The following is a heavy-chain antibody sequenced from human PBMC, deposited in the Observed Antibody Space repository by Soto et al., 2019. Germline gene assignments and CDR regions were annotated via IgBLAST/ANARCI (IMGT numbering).Heavy chain of an antibody. CDR3: ARVPSHYYFWSGKPRKDYYYYYYMDV. V-gene: IGHV4-59*01. CDR1: GGSISSYY. D-gene: IGHD3-3*01. Sequence: PSETLSLTCTVSGGSISSYYWSWIRQPPGKGLEWIGYIYYSGSTNYNPSLKSRVTISVDTSKNQFSLKLSSVTAADTAVYYCARVPSHYYFWSGKPRKDYYYYYYMDVWGKGTTVTVSS. CDR2: IYYSGST. J-gene: IGHJ6*03.